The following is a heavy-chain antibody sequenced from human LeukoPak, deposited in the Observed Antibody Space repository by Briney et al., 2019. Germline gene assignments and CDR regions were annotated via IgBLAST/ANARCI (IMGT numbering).Heavy chain of an antibody. CDR2: IYYSGST. CDR1: GGSISSYY. V-gene: IGHV4-59*01. CDR3: ARGAYCSSTSCYISWFDP. D-gene: IGHD2-2*02. J-gene: IGHJ5*02. Sequence: MSSETLSLTCTVSGGSISSYYWSWIRQPPGKGLEWIGYIYYSGSTNYNPSLKSRVTISVDTSKNQFSLKLSSVTAADTAVYYCARGAYCSSTSCYISWFDPWGQGTLVTVSS.